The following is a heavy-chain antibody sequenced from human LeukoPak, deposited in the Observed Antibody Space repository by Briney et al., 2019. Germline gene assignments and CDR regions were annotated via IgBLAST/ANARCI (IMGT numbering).Heavy chain of an antibody. Sequence: PSETLSLTCTVSGGSISSYYWSWIRQPPGKGLEWIGYIYYSGSTYYNPSLKSRVTISVDTSKNQFSLKLSSVTAADTAVYYCARGKTLLWFGEQRLYFDYWGQGTLVTVSS. CDR2: IYYSGST. J-gene: IGHJ4*02. D-gene: IGHD3-10*01. CDR1: GGSISSYY. V-gene: IGHV4-59*04. CDR3: ARGKTLLWFGEQRLYFDY.